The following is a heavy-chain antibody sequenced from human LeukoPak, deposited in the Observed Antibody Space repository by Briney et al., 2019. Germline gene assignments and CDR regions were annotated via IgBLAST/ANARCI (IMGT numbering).Heavy chain of an antibody. CDR1: GYTFTGYY. J-gene: IGHJ6*03. D-gene: IGHD1-26*01. CDR3: ARPSPPRIVGATYYYYYYMDV. CDR2: INPNSGGT. Sequence: ASVKVSCKASGYTFTGYYMHWVRQAPGQGLEWMGWINPNSGGTNYAQKFQGRATMTRDTSISTAYMELSRLRSDDTAVYYCARPSPPRIVGATYYYYYYMDVWGKGTTVTVSS. V-gene: IGHV1-2*02.